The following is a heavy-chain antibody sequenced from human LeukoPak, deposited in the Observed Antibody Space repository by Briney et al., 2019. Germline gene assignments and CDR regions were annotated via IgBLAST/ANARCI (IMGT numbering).Heavy chain of an antibody. CDR2: ISGSGGGT. CDR3: AKDLGRYRNNFFDY. V-gene: IGHV3-23*01. D-gene: IGHD1-26*01. CDR1: GFTFSSIA. Sequence: PGGSLRLSCAASGFTFSSIAMSWVRQAPDKGLEWVSTISGSGGGTYYVDSVKGRFTISRDDSKNTLYLQMNSLRADDTAVYYCAKDLGRYRNNFFDYWSQGNLVTVSS. J-gene: IGHJ4*02.